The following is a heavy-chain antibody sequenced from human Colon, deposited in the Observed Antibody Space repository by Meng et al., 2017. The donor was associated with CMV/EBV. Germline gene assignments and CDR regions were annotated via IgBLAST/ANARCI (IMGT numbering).Heavy chain of an antibody. V-gene: IGHV3-53*01. CDR1: GFDVSDNH. CDR2: IYGDGYI. J-gene: IGHJ4*02. D-gene: IGHD3-16*01. Sequence: GGSLRLSCAASGFDVSDNHINWVRQAPGRGLEWVSTIYGDGYISYGESMKGRFAISRDNSKNRVFLQMNSLRAEDTAIYYCHGSGGVSPRRTYFDYWGQGTLVTVSS. CDR3: HGSGGVSPRRTYFDY.